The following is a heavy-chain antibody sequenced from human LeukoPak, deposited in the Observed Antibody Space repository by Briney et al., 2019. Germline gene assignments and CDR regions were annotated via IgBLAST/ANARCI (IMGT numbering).Heavy chain of an antibody. J-gene: IGHJ6*03. D-gene: IGHD3-22*01. CDR1: GYTFTSYG. V-gene: IGHV1-18*01. CDR3: ARDSLGYYDSSGYYPSNYYYYMDV. Sequence: GASVKVSCKASGYTFTSYGISWVRQAPGQGLEWMGWISAYSGNTNYAQKLQGRVTMTTDTSTSTAYMELRSLGSDDTAVYYCARDSLGYYDSSGYYPSNYYYYMDVWGKGTTVTVSS. CDR2: ISAYSGNT.